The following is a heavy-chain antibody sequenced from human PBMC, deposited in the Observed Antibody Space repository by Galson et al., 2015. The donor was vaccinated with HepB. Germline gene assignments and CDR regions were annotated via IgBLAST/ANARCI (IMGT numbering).Heavy chain of an antibody. V-gene: IGHV3-7*03. Sequence: SLRLSCAASGFTFSSYWMSWVRQAPGKGLEWVANIKQDGSEKYYVDSVKGRFTISRDNAKNSLYLQMNSLRAEDTAVYYCARSYYDFWSGPGDAFDIWGQGTMVTVSS. D-gene: IGHD3-3*01. J-gene: IGHJ3*02. CDR1: GFTFSSYW. CDR2: IKQDGSEK. CDR3: ARSYYDFWSGPGDAFDI.